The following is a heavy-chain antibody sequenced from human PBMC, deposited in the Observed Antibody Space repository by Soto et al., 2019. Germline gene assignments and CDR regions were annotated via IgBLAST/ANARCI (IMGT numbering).Heavy chain of an antibody. CDR2: IYYSGST. Sequence: QVQLQESGPGLAKPSQTLSLTCTVSGGSISSGGYYWSWIRQHPGKGLEWIGYIYYSGSTYYNPSLKSRVTISVDTSKNQFSLKLSSVTAADTAGYYCARSNGRPHAFDIWGQGTMVTVSS. V-gene: IGHV4-31*03. CDR1: GGSISSGGYY. CDR3: ARSNGRPHAFDI. D-gene: IGHD2-8*01. J-gene: IGHJ3*02.